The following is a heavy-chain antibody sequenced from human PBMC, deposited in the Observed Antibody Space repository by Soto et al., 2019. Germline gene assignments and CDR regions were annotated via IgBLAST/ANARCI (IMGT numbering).Heavy chain of an antibody. CDR3: VRGRRAATAFDI. J-gene: IGHJ3*02. CDR1: GGTFSSYA. CDR2: IIPIFGTA. V-gene: IGHV1-69*13. D-gene: IGHD3-16*01. Sequence: SVKVSCKASGGTFSSYAISWVRQAPGQGLEWMGGIIPIFGTANYAQKFQGRVTITADESTSTAYMELSSLRSEDTAVYYCVRGRRAATAFDIWGQGAMVTVSS.